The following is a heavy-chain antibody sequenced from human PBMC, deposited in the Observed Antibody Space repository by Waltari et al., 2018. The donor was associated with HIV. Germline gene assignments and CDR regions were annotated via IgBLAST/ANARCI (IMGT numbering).Heavy chain of an antibody. J-gene: IGHJ3*02. CDR3: ARRGIQLWFYAFDI. Sequence: QVQLQESGPGLVKPSQTLSLTCTVSGGSISSGSYYWIWIRQPAGKGLEWIGRIYTSGSTNYNPSLKSRVTISVDTSKNQFSLKLSSVTAADTAVYYCARRGIQLWFYAFDIWGQGTMVTVSS. D-gene: IGHD5-18*01. V-gene: IGHV4-61*02. CDR2: IYTSGST. CDR1: GGSISSGSYY.